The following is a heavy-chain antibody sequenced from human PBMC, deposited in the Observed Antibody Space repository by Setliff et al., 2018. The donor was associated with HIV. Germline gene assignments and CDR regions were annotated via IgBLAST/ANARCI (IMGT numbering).Heavy chain of an antibody. J-gene: IGHJ4*02. Sequence: ASVKVSCKSSGYTFTKYGITWVRQAPGQGLEWMGWISANNGSSYFAQKLQDRVTVTSDTSTSTAYMELGSLRSDDTAVYYCARVRERVTIFGVVRDFDSWGQGTLGTV. V-gene: IGHV1-18*01. CDR2: ISANNGSS. D-gene: IGHD3-3*01. CDR1: GYTFTKYG. CDR3: ARVRERVTIFGVVRDFDS.